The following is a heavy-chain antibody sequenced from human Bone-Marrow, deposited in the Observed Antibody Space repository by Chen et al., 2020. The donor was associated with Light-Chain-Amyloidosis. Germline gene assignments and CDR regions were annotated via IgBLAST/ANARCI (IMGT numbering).Heavy chain of an antibody. CDR3: AKETYHESSAYSDY. CDR1: GFTFSSYG. J-gene: IGHJ4*02. V-gene: IGHV3-30*18. CDR2: ISYDGSDK. Sequence: QVQLVESGGGVVQPGRSPRLSCVASGFTFSSYGMHWVRQAPGKGLEWVAFISYDGSDKYYADSVKGRFTSSRDNSKNTVHLQMNSLRAEDTAVYYCAKETYHESSAYSDYWGQGTLVTVSS. D-gene: IGHD3-22*01.